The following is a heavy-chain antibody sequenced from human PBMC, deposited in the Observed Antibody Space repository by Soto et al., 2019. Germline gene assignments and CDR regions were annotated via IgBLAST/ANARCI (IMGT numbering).Heavy chain of an antibody. V-gene: IGHV3-74*01. Sequence: EVQLVESGGGLVQPGGSLRLSCAASGFTFSSYWMHWVRQAPGKGLEWVSRMNMDGNRISYVDSVKGRCTISRDNAKNTFYMEMIRARVEDTAVYYCGRGDGDRDDGHGYLGRHWGQGSLVTVSS. CDR3: GRGDGDRDDGHGYLGRH. D-gene: IGHD2-21*01. CDR2: MNMDGNRI. CDR1: GFTFSSYW. J-gene: IGHJ4*02.